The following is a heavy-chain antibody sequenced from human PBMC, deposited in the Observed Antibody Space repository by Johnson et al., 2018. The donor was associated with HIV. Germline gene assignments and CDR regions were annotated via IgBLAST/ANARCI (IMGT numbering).Heavy chain of an antibody. CDR3: AREGGSSGPDAFDI. CDR2: IYSGGST. D-gene: IGHD3-16*01. V-gene: IGHV3-66*01. CDR1: GFTFHDYG. Sequence: VQLVESGGGVVRPGGSLRLSCAASGFTFHDYGMNWVRQAPGKGLEWVSVIYSGGSTYYADSVKGRFTISRDNSKNTLYLQMNSLRAEDTAVYYCAREGGSSGPDAFDIWGQGTMVTVSS. J-gene: IGHJ3*02.